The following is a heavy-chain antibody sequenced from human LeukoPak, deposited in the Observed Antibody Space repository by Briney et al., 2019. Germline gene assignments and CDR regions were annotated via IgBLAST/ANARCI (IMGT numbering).Heavy chain of an antibody. J-gene: IGHJ4*02. CDR2: IYPGDSDT. Sequence: GESLQISCQGSGYRFSSYWIAWVRQLPGKGLEWMGIIYPGDSDTRYSPSFQGQVTISADKSISTAYLQWSSLKASDTAMYYCARPSREGATDAVIDYWGQGTLVTVSS. CDR1: GYRFSSYW. V-gene: IGHV5-51*01. D-gene: IGHD1-26*01. CDR3: ARPSREGATDAVIDY.